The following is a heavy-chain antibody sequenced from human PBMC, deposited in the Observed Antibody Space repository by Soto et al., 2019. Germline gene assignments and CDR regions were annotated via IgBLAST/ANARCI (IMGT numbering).Heavy chain of an antibody. D-gene: IGHD2-15*01. V-gene: IGHV1-69*01. CDR3: ERAFLGYCSGGSCYHFDY. CDR2: IIPIFGTA. CDR1: GGTFSSYA. J-gene: IGHJ4*02. Sequence: QVQLVQSGAEVKKPGSSVKVSCKASGGTFSSYAISWVRQAPGQGLEWMGGIIPIFGTANYAQKFQGRVTITADESTSTAYMELSSLRSEDTAVYYCERAFLGYCSGGSCYHFDYWGQGTLVPVSS.